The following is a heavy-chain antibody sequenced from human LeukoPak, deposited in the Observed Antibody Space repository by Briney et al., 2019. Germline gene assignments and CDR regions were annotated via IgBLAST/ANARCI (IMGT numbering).Heavy chain of an antibody. CDR1: GGSISSYY. CDR3: ARDQRSGDYWFDP. D-gene: IGHD4-17*01. Sequence: PSETPSLTCTVSGGSISSYYWSWIRQPPGKGLKWIGYIYYTGSTNYNPSPKSRVTISVDTSKNQFSLKLSSVTAADTAVYYCARDQRSGDYWFDPWGQGTLVTVSS. CDR2: IYYTGST. J-gene: IGHJ5*02. V-gene: IGHV4-59*01.